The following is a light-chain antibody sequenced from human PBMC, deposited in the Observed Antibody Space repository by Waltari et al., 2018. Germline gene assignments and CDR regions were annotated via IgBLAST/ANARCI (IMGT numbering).Light chain of an antibody. J-gene: IGKJ1*01. CDR3: QKYDRLPAT. CDR2: GAS. CDR1: QSVSRF. V-gene: IGKV3-20*01. Sequence: EIVLTQSPGTLSLSPGERGTLSCRASQSVSRFLAWYQQKPGQAPSLLIYGASTRATGIPDRFSGSGSGTDFSLTISRLEPEVVAVYYCQKYDRLPATFGQGTKVEIK.